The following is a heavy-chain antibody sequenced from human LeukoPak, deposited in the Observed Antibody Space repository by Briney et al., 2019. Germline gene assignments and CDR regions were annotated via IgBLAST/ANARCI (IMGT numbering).Heavy chain of an antibody. CDR2: ISGSGGST. CDR1: GFTFSSYA. CDR3: AKDGLPYCSSTSCYEFDY. V-gene: IGHV3-23*01. Sequence: GGSLRLSCAASGFTFSSYAMSWVRQAPGKGLEWVSAISGSGGSTYYADSVKGRFTISRDNSKNTLCLQMNSLRAEDTAVYYCAKDGLPYCSSTSCYEFDYWGQGTLVTVSS. D-gene: IGHD2-2*01. J-gene: IGHJ4*02.